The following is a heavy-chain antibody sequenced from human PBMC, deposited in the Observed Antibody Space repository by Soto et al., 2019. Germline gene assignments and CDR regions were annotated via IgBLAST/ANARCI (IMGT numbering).Heavy chain of an antibody. CDR2: INPNSGGT. CDR1: GYTFTGYY. D-gene: IGHD6-6*01. CDR3: ARGRGAAPGYYYYYMDV. V-gene: IGHV1-2*04. Sequence: ASVKVSCKASGYTFTGYYMHWVRQAPGQGLEWMGWINPNSGGTNCAQKFQGWVTMTRDTSISTACMELSRLRSDDTAVYYCARGRGAAPGYYYYYMDVWGKGTTVTVSS. J-gene: IGHJ6*03.